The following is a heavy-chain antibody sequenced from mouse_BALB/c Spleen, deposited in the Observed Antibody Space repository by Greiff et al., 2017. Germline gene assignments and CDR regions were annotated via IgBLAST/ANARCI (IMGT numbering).Heavy chain of an antibody. CDR3: ARENSYWYFDV. J-gene: IGHJ1*01. Sequence: QVQLKESGPGLVAPSQSLSITCTVSGFSLTGYGVNWVRQPPGKGLEWLGMIWGDGSTDYNSALKSRLSISKDNSKSQVFLKMNSLQTDDTARYYCARENSYWYFDVWGAGTTVTVSS. V-gene: IGHV2-6-7*01. CDR1: GFSLTGYG. CDR2: IWGDGST.